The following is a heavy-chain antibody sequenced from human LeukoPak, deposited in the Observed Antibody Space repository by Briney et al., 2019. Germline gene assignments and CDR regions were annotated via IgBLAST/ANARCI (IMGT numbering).Heavy chain of an antibody. V-gene: IGHV5-51*01. D-gene: IGHD6-13*01. J-gene: IGHJ4*02. CDR1: GYSFTSYW. CDR3: ARQRSSSWYDNDY. Sequence: GESLKISCKGSGYSFTSYWIGWVRQMPGKGLEWMGIIYPGGSDTRYSPSFQGQVTISADKSISTAYLQWSSLKASDTAMYYCARQRSSSWYDNDYWGQGTLVTVSS. CDR2: IYPGGSDT.